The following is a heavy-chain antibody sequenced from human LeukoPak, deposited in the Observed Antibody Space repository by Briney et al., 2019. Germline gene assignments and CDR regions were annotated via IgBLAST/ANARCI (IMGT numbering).Heavy chain of an antibody. D-gene: IGHD5-12*01. V-gene: IGHV3-9*01. CDR3: AKDMEVATIIGAFDI. J-gene: IGHJ3*02. CDR2: ISWNSGSI. Sequence: GRSLRLSCAASGFTFDDYAMHWVRQAPGKGLEWVSGISWNSGSIGYADSAKGRFTISRDNAKNSLYLQMNSLRAEDTALYYCAKDMEVATIIGAFDIWGQGTMVTVSS. CDR1: GFTFDDYA.